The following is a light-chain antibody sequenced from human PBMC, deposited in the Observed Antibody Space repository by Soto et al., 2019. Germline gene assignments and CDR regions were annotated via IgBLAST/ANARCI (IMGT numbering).Light chain of an antibody. Sequence: DIQVTQSPPTLSASVGDRVTITCRASQTISTWMAWYQQKPGKAPKPLVYDASTLQSGVASRFSGSGSGTEFTLTISSLQPEDFATYYCQQSYSLPPTWTFGQGTKVDI. CDR3: QQSYSLPPTWT. CDR1: QTISTW. CDR2: DAS. J-gene: IGKJ1*01. V-gene: IGKV1-39*01.